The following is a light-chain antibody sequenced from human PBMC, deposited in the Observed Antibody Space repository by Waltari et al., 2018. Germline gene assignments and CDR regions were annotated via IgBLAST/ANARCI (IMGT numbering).Light chain of an antibody. CDR2: EVF. J-gene: IGLJ1*01. CDR1: RSDVGRYDL. CDR3: CSYDGRGTHV. Sequence: SALTQPASVSGTPGQSITISFSGTRSDVGRYDLVSWYQQHPGDAPKPLILEVFKRPPDSSGRFSGSKTGSTASQTIAGLQPEGEADDDCCSYDGRGTHVFGSGTKVTV. V-gene: IGLV2-23*02.